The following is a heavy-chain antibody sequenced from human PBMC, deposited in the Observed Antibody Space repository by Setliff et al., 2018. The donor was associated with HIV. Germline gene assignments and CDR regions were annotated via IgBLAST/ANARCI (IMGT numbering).Heavy chain of an antibody. CDR2: ISVYNGQT. J-gene: IGHJ2*01. V-gene: IGHV1-18*01. CDR3: ARGHHFYWYFDL. Sequence: ASVKVSCKASGYSFTTYGISWVRQAPGQGLEWVGWISVYNGQTLYAQKVQDRITVTMDIPKDTAYMELRGLTPDETAVYYCARGHHFYWYFDLWGPGTLVTSPQ. CDR1: GYSFTTYG.